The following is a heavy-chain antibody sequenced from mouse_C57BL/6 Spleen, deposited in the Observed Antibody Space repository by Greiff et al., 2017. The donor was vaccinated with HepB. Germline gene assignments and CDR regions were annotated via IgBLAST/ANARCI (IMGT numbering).Heavy chain of an antibody. D-gene: IGHD4-1*01. Sequence: QVHVKQPGAELVRPGSSVKLSCKASGYTFTSYWMHWVKQRPIQGLEWIGNIDPSDSETHYNQKFKDKATLTVDKSSSTAYMQLSSLTSEDSAVYYCARKGTGTEDYFDYWGQGTTLTVSS. J-gene: IGHJ2*01. CDR2: IDPSDSET. V-gene: IGHV1-52*01. CDR3: ARKGTGTEDYFDY. CDR1: GYTFTSYW.